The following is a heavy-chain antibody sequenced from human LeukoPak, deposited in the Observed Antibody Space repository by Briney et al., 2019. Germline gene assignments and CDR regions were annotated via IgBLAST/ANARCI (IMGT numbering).Heavy chain of an antibody. CDR1: GYSFTSYW. D-gene: IGHD3-22*01. V-gene: IGHV5-51*01. Sequence: GESLKISCKGSGYSFTSYWIGWVRQMPGKGLEWMGIIYPGDSDTRYSPSFQGQVTISADKSTSTAYLQWSSLKASDTAMYYCARFRGSSGPNDAFDIWGQGTMVTVSS. CDR3: ARFRGSSGPNDAFDI. J-gene: IGHJ3*02. CDR2: IYPGDSDT.